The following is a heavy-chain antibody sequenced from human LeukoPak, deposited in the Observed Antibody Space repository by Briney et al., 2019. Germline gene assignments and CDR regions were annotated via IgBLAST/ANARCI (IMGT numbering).Heavy chain of an antibody. CDR2: INHSGST. Sequence: PSETLSLTCAVYGGSFSGYYWSWIRQPPGNWLEWIGEINHSGSTNYNPSLKSRVTISVDTSKNQFSLKLSSVTAADTAVYYCARAPIVVVLAATPPNDYWGQGTLITVSS. V-gene: IGHV4-34*01. CDR1: GGSFSGYY. D-gene: IGHD2-15*01. J-gene: IGHJ4*02. CDR3: ARAPIVVVLAATPPNDY.